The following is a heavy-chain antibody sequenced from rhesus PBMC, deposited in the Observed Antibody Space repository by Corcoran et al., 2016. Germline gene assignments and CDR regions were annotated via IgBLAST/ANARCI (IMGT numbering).Heavy chain of an antibody. Sequence: QVLLKESGPGLVKPSETLSLTCAVSGGSLSSGYVWGRSRHTPGKGLEGIVTIYSSTGNTYYDPSLKSRVTISKDTSKNQLSLNLSSVTAADTAVYYCARVPGIAAAGSFDYWGQGVLVTVSS. D-gene: IGHD6-25*01. J-gene: IGHJ4*01. CDR3: ARVPGIAAAGSFDY. V-gene: IGHV4S7*01. CDR1: GGSLSSGYV. CDR2: IYSSTGNT.